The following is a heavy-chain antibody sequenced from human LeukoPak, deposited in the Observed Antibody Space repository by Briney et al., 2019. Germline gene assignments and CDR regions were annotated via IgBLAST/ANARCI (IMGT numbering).Heavy chain of an antibody. D-gene: IGHD3-3*01. Sequence: SETLSLTCAVYGGSFSGYYWSWIRQPPGKGLERIGEITHSGSTNYNPSLKSRVTISVDTSKNQFSLKLSSVTAADTAVYYCARDRVYDFWSGYPNWFDPWGQGTLVTVSS. CDR3: ARDRVYDFWSGYPNWFDP. CDR1: GGSFSGYY. CDR2: ITHSGST. V-gene: IGHV4-34*01. J-gene: IGHJ5*02.